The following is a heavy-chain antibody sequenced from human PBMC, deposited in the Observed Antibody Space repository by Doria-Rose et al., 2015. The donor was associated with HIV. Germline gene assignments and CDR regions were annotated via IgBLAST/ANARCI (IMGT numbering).Heavy chain of an antibody. Sequence: VQLQESGPGLVKPSQTLSLNCTVSGDSISSSGFYWNWIRHLPGKGLEWIGYIYYSGSAYYNLSLKSRLTISVDTSKNQFSLALRSVTAADTAVYYCARGGGYDPGLYWGQGNLVTVSS. CDR1: GDSISSSGFY. CDR2: IYYSGSA. J-gene: IGHJ4*02. V-gene: IGHV4-31*03. CDR3: ARGGGYDPGLY. D-gene: IGHD5-12*01.